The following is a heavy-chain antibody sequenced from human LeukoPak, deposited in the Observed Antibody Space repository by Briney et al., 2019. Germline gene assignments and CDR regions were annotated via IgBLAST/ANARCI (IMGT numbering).Heavy chain of an antibody. V-gene: IGHV3-21*01. CDR3: ARLGYSSSLPDY. J-gene: IGHJ4*02. CDR2: IGSSSSHI. Sequence: PGGSLRLSCAASGFTFDDYGMSWVRQAPGKGLEWVSSIGSSSSHIYYADSVKGRFTISRDNARNSLYLQMNSLRAEDTAVYYCARLGYSSSLPDYWGRGTLVTVSS. CDR1: GFTFDDYG. D-gene: IGHD6-6*01.